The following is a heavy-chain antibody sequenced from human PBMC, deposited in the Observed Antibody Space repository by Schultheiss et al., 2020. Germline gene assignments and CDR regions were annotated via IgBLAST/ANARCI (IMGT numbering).Heavy chain of an antibody. V-gene: IGHV1-8*01. J-gene: IGHJ6*02. CDR1: GYTFTSYD. CDR2: MNPNSGNT. CDR3: ARDRPRIGYLYSGMDV. Sequence: ASVKVSCKASGYTFTSYDINWVRQATGQGLEWMGWMNPNSGNTGYAQKFQGRVTMTRNTSISTAYMELSSLRSEDTAVYYCARDRPRIGYLYSGMDVWGQGTTVTVSS.